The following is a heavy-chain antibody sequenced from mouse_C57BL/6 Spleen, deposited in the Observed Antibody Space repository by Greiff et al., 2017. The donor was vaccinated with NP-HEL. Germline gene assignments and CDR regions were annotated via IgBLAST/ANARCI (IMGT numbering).Heavy chain of an antibody. J-gene: IGHJ2*01. Sequence: EVKLVESGGGLVQPGGSLKLSCAASGFTFSDYYMYWVRQTPEKRLEWVAYISNGGGSTYYPDTVKGRFTISRDNAKNTLYLQMSRLKSEDTAMYYCARVYYDSVDYYFDYWGQGTTLTVSS. D-gene: IGHD2-4*01. V-gene: IGHV5-12*01. CDR3: ARVYYDSVDYYFDY. CDR1: GFTFSDYY. CDR2: ISNGGGST.